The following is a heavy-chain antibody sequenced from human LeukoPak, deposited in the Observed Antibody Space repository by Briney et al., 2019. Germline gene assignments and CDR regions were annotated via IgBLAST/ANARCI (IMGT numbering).Heavy chain of an antibody. D-gene: IGHD3-22*01. CDR2: IKQDGSEK. V-gene: IGHV3-7*01. Sequence: PGGSLRLSCAASGFTFSSYWMSWVRQAPGKGLEWVANIKQDGSEKYYVDSVKGRFTISGDNAKNSLYLQMNSLRAEDTAVYYCATPSGSYYYDSSGYYHYWGQGTLVTVSS. CDR3: ATPSGSYYYDSSGYYHY. J-gene: IGHJ4*02. CDR1: GFTFSSYW.